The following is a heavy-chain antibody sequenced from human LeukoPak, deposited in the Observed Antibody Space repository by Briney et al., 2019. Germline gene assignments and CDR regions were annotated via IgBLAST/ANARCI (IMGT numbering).Heavy chain of an antibody. CDR2: ISFDGGTK. CDR1: GFSFGSYG. Sequence: GRSLRLSCAASGFSFGSYGIHWVRQAPGKGLEWVAVISFDGGTKYYADSVKGRFTIPRDNSKNTLYLEMNSLRAEDTAVYYCARGPVAGARGGFDYWGQGTLVTVSS. D-gene: IGHD6-19*01. CDR3: ARGPVAGARGGFDY. V-gene: IGHV3-30*03. J-gene: IGHJ4*02.